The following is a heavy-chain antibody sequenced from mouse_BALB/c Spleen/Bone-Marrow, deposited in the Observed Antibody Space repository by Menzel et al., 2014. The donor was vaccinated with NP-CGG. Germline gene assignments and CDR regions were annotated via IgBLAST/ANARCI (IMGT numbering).Heavy chain of an antibody. Sequence: VQLQQSGPEPVKPGASVRISCKASGYTFTSYYIHWVKQRPGQGLEWIGWIYPGNVNTKYNEKFKGKATLTADKSSSTAYMQLSSLTSEDSAVYFCARGGDGYSNAMDYWGQGTSVTVSS. D-gene: IGHD2-3*01. J-gene: IGHJ4*01. V-gene: IGHV1S56*01. CDR1: GYTFTSYY. CDR3: ARGGDGYSNAMDY. CDR2: IYPGNVNT.